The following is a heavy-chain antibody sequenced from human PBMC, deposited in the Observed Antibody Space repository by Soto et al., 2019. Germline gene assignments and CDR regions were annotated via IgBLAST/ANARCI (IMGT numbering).Heavy chain of an antibody. CDR3: ARDGPHWQLGHYYYYYGMDV. V-gene: IGHV1-18*01. CDR1: GYTFTSYG. CDR2: ISAYNGNT. D-gene: IGHD6-6*01. Sequence: ASVKVSCKAFGYTFTSYGIRWVRQAPGHGLAWMGWISAYNGNTNYAQKLQGRVTMTTDTSTSTAYMELRSLRSDDTAVYYCARDGPHWQLGHYYYYYGMDVWGQGTTVTVSS. J-gene: IGHJ6*02.